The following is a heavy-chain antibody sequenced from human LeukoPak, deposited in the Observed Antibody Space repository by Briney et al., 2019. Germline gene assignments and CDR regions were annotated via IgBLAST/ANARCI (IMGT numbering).Heavy chain of an antibody. V-gene: IGHV3-30*02. CDR3: ASGGPTRGTPDY. CDR1: GFPFISYG. D-gene: IGHD1-26*01. J-gene: IGHJ4*02. Sequence: GGSLRLSCAASGFPFISYGMYWVRQTPDKGLQWVAYLRKDATYSNYADSVRGRFTISIDNSKNTLDLQMSSLRVEDTAVYYCASGGPTRGTPDYWGQGTPVTASS. CDR2: LRKDATYS.